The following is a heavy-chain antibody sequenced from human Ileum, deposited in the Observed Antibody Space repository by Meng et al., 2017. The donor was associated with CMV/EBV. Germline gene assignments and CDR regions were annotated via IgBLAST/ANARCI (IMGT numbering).Heavy chain of an antibody. D-gene: IGHD3-10*01. CDR2: IYTGGPT. V-gene: IGHV4-4*07. J-gene: IGHJ4*02. CDR1: SASISPYY. Sequence: QAHLRGSGPGLVKPSETLSLTCTVSSASISPYYWNWIRQPAGKGLEWIGRIYTGGPTDYNPSLKSRVTMSVDTSKNQFFLNLSSVTAADTAVYYCARGQTVRGFEYWGLGILVTVSS. CDR3: ARGQTVRGFEY.